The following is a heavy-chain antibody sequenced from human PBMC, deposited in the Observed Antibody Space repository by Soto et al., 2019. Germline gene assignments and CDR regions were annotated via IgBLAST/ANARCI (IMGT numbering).Heavy chain of an antibody. J-gene: IGHJ4*02. Sequence: SETLSLTCAVSGGSISSGGYSWSWIRQPPGKGLEWIGYIYHSGSTYYNPSPKSRVTISVDTSKNQFSLKLTSVTAADTAVYYCARDKITGLFDYWGQGTLVTVSS. CDR1: GGSISSGGYS. CDR2: IYHSGST. CDR3: ARDKITGLFDY. D-gene: IGHD2-8*02. V-gene: IGHV4-30-2*01.